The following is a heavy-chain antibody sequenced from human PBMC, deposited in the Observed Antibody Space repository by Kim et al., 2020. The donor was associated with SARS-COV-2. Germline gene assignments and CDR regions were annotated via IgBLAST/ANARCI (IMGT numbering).Heavy chain of an antibody. D-gene: IGHD3-16*02. CDR1: GGSFSGYY. CDR2: INHSGST. Sequence: SETLSLTCAVYGGSFSGYYWSWIRQPPGKGLEWIGEINHSGSTNYNPSLKSRVTISVDTSKNQFSLKLSSVTAADTAVYYCARLGSYVWGSYRPKPPLFDYWGQGTLVTVSS. V-gene: IGHV4-34*01. J-gene: IGHJ4*02. CDR3: ARLGSYVWGSYRPKPPLFDY.